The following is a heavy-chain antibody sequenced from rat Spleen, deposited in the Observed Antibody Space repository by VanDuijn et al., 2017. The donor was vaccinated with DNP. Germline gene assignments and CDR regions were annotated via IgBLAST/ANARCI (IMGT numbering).Heavy chain of an antibody. J-gene: IGHJ2*01. CDR2: ITSSGGRT. CDR1: GFTFNNYW. D-gene: IGHD1-11*01. V-gene: IGHV5-31*01. Sequence: EVQLVESGGDLVQPGRSLKLSCVASGFTFNNYWMAWIRQVPGKGLEWFTSITSSGGRTYYPDSVKGRFTISRDNAKNTLYLQMNSLRSEDTATYYCARGGLYYFDYWGQGVMVTVSS. CDR3: ARGGLYYFDY.